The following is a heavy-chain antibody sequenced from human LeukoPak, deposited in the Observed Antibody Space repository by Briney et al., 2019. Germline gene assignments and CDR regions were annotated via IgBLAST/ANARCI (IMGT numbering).Heavy chain of an antibody. Sequence: ASVKVSCKASGYNFSNYAMYWVRQAPGQRLEWMGWINTDNGKTKYSQKFQGRVTITRDTSASTGYMELSSLKSEDTAVYYCGRGVGWVEDYWGQGPLVTVSS. J-gene: IGHJ4*02. V-gene: IGHV1-3*04. CDR1: GYNFSNYA. CDR3: GRGVGWVEDY. CDR2: INTDNGKT. D-gene: IGHD6-19*01.